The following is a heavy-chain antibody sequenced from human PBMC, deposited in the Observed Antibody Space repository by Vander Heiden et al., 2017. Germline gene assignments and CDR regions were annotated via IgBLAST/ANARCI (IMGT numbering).Heavy chain of an antibody. D-gene: IGHD5-18*01. J-gene: IGHJ4*02. Sequence: EVQLLESGGGLVQPGGSLRLSCAASGFTFGSYAMSWVRQAPGKGLEWVSAISGSGGSTYYADSVKGRFTISRDNSKNTLYLQMNSLRAEDTAVYYCAKSFGGHSYGYGYYWGQGTLVTVSS. V-gene: IGHV3-23*01. CDR1: GFTFGSYA. CDR2: ISGSGGST. CDR3: AKSFGGHSYGYGYY.